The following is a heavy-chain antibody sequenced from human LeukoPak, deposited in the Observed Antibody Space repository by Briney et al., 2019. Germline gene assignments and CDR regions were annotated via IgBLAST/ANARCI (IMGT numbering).Heavy chain of an antibody. CDR2: MNPNSGNT. CDR3: ARIYSYGIHDAFDI. D-gene: IGHD5-18*01. J-gene: IGHJ3*02. Sequence: ASVKVSCKASGYTFTSYDINWVRQATGQGLEWMGWMNPNSGNTGYAQKFQGRVTMTRNTSISTAYMELSSLRSEDTAVYYCARIYSYGIHDAFDIWGQGTMVTVSS. V-gene: IGHV1-8*01. CDR1: GYTFTSYD.